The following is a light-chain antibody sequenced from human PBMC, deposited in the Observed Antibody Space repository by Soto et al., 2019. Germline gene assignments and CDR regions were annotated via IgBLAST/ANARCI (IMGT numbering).Light chain of an antibody. CDR3: QQRTNWIT. J-gene: IGKJ5*01. CDR1: HSISNN. CDR2: DAS. V-gene: IGKV3-11*01. Sequence: PWERATLSCRASHSISNNLAWYQQRPGQAPRLLIHDASNRATGIPARFSGIGSGTDFTLTSSSLEPEEFAVYYCQQRTNWITVGQWTRLEIK.